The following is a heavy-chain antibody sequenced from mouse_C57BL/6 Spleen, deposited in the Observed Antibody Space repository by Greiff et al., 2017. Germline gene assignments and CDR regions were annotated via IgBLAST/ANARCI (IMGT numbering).Heavy chain of an antibody. V-gene: IGHV1-39*01. J-gene: IGHJ2*01. CDR1: GYSFTDYY. Sequence: EVQLQQSGPELVKPGASVKISCKASGYSFTDYYMNWVKQSTGKSLEWIGVINPNSGTTNYNEKFKGKATLTVDKSSSTAYIQLSSLTSEDSAVXYCARGGYDVPCFDYWGQGTTLTVSS. CDR2: INPNSGTT. D-gene: IGHD2-2*01. CDR3: ARGGYDVPCFDY.